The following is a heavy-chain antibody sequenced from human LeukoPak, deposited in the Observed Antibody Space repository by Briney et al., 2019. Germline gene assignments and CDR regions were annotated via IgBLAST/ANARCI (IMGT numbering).Heavy chain of an antibody. CDR1: GFTVSSNY. CDR3: ARSDMATISPVQHFQP. Sequence: GGSLRLSCAASGFTVSSNYMSWVRQAPGKGLEWVAVIWYDASKEYYADSVKGRFTISRDNSKNILYLEMNSLRAEDTAVYYCARSDMATISPVQHFQPWGQGTLVIVSS. CDR2: IWYDASKE. J-gene: IGHJ1*01. D-gene: IGHD5-24*01. V-gene: IGHV3-33*08.